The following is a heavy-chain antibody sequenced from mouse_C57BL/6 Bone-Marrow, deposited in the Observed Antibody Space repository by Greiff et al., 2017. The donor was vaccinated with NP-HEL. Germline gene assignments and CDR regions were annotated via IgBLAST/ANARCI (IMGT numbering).Heavy chain of an antibody. D-gene: IGHD1-1*01. J-gene: IGHJ3*01. CDR3: ARPLYYGSSYGAY. V-gene: IGHV5-17*01. CDR1: GFTFSDYG. CDR2: ISSGSSTI. Sequence: EVKLMESGGGLVKPGGSLKLSCAASGFTFSDYGMHWVRQAPEKGLAWVAYISSGSSTIYYADTVKGRFTISRDNAKNTLFLQMTSLRSEDTAMYYCARPLYYGSSYGAYWGQGTLVTVSA.